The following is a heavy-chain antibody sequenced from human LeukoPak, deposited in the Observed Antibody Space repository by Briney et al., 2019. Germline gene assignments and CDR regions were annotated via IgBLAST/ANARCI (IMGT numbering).Heavy chain of an antibody. CDR3: AKLGGNYPVWHFDY. CDR1: GFSFSSYA. V-gene: IGHV3-23*01. J-gene: IGHJ4*02. CDR2: IRTSGSRT. D-gene: IGHD1-26*01. Sequence: GGSLRLSCAASGFSFSSYAMTWVRQAPGKGLEWVSTIRTSGSRTYYADSVTGRFIISRDISKNTLYLQMNSLRAEDTAVYYCAKLGGNYPVWHFDYWGQGTLVTVSS.